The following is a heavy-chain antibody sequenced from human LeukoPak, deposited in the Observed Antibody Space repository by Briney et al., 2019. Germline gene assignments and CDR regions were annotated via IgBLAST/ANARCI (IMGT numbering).Heavy chain of an antibody. CDR1: GFTFTSYW. D-gene: IGHD1-26*01. Sequence: GGSLRLSCAASGFTFTSYWMHWVRQAPGKGLVWVSRIDSDGTSTNYADSVKGRFTISRDNAKNMLYLQMNSLRVDDTAVYYCVRGAPFDYWGQGTLVTVSS. CDR2: IDSDGTST. V-gene: IGHV3-74*01. J-gene: IGHJ4*02. CDR3: VRGAPFDY.